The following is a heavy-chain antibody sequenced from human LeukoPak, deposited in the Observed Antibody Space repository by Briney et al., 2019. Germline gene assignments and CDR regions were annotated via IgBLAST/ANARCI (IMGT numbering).Heavy chain of an antibody. V-gene: IGHV4-39*07. CDR1: GGSISSNSYY. CDR2: IYYSGST. Sequence: SETLSLTCTVSGGSISSNSYYWGWIRQPPGKGLEWIGSIYYSGSTYHNPSLKSRVSISVDTSKNQFSLKLSSVTAADTAVYYCARAGGFTMVRGAVNNWFDPWGQGTLVTVSS. J-gene: IGHJ5*02. D-gene: IGHD3-10*01. CDR3: ARAGGFTMVRGAVNNWFDP.